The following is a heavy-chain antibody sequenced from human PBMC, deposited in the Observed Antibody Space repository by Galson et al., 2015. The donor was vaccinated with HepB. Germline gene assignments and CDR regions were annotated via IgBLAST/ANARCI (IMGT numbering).Heavy chain of an antibody. D-gene: IGHD3-10*01. CDR2: ISAYNGNT. CDR1: GYTFTSYG. V-gene: IGHV1-18*01. CDR3: ARDGDWAGELLWFGELSEGMDV. Sequence: SVKVSCKASGYTFTSYGISWVRQAPGQGLEWMGWISAYNGNTNYAQKLQGRVTMTTDTSTSTAYMELRSLRSDDTAVYYCARDGDWAGELLWFGELSEGMDVWGQGTTVTVSS. J-gene: IGHJ6*02.